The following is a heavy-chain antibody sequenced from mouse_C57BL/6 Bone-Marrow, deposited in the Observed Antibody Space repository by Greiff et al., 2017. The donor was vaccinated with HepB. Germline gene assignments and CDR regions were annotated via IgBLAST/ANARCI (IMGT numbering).Heavy chain of an antibody. V-gene: IGHV1-26*01. CDR2: INPNNGGT. D-gene: IGHD6-1*01. CDR1: GYTFTDYY. J-gene: IGHJ2*01. Sequence: EVQLQQSGPELVKPGASVKISCKASGYTFTDYYMNWVKQSHGKSLEWIGDINPNNGGTSYNQKFKGKATLTVDKSSSTAYMELRSLTSEDSAVYYCARRQPHRGGFDHWGQGTTLTVSS. CDR3: ARRQPHRGGFDH.